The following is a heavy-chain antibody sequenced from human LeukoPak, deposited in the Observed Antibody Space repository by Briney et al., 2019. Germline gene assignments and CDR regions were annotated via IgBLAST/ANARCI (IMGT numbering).Heavy chain of an antibody. D-gene: IGHD5-18*01. V-gene: IGHV1-69*04. J-gene: IGHJ4*02. CDR1: VGTFSSYA. CDR3: AREYGGGHSYGYYY. CDR2: VIPTHVIA. Sequence: SVKVSCKASVGTFSSYAISWVRQAPGQGLEWVGRVIPTHVIANYAQRFQGRVTITADKSTGTAYMELSSLRSEDTAVYYCAREYGGGHSYGYYYWGQGTLVSVSS.